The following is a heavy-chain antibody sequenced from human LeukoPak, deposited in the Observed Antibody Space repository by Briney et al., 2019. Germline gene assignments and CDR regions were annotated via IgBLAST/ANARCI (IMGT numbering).Heavy chain of an antibody. D-gene: IGHD6-13*01. J-gene: IGHJ6*03. V-gene: IGHV1-18*01. CDR1: GYTFTSYG. CDR3: ARSIGSSSWSYYYYYYMGV. CDR2: ISAYNGNT. Sequence: ASVKVSCKASGYTFTSYGISWVRQAPGQGLEWMGWISAYNGNTNYAQKLQGRVTMTTDTSTSTAYMELRSLRSDDTAVYYCARSIGSSSWSYYYYYYMGVWGKGTTVTVSS.